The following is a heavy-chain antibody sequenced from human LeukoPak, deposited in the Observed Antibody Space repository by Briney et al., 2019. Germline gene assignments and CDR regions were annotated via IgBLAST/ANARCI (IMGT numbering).Heavy chain of an antibody. D-gene: IGHD6-13*01. CDR2: IYPGVSDT. J-gene: IGHJ6*02. Sequence: GAALETSFKGAGYGFTSYWIGWGRPVPGKGGEGGGIIYPGVSDTRYSPSFPGQVTISAHKSITTAYLQWSSLKASDTAMYYCARHDIAAAHYGMDVWGQGTTVTVSS. CDR3: ARHDIAAAHYGMDV. CDR1: GYGFTSYW. V-gene: IGHV5-51*01.